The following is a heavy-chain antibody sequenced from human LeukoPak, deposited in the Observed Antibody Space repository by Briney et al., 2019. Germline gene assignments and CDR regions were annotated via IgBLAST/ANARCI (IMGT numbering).Heavy chain of an antibody. J-gene: IGHJ6*02. D-gene: IGHD3-10*01. V-gene: IGHV1-8*01. CDR1: GFTFTSYD. Sequence: ASVKVSCKASGFTFTSYDINWVRQAPGQGLEWMGWMNPNSGNTRYAQKVQGRITMTRDTSISTAYMELSSLRSEDTAVYYCARGPTLVRGVIMPDSVGGMDVWGQGTTVTVSS. CDR3: ARGPTLVRGVIMPDSVGGMDV. CDR2: MNPNSGNT.